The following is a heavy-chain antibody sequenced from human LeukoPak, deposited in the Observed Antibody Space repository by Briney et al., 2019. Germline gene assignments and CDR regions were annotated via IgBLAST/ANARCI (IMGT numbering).Heavy chain of an antibody. Sequence: GGSLRLSCAASGFTFSSYGMNWVRQAPGKGLEWVSYISSSGSTIYYADSVKGRFTISRDNAKNSLYLQMNSLRAEDTAVYYCARDFMTRVLDYWGQGTLVTVSS. CDR1: GFTFSSYG. J-gene: IGHJ4*02. D-gene: IGHD3-16*01. CDR3: ARDFMTRVLDY. V-gene: IGHV3-48*04. CDR2: ISSSGSTI.